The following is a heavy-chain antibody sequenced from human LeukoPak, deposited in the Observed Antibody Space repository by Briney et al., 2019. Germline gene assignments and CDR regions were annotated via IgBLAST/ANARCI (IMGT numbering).Heavy chain of an antibody. Sequence: PGGSLRLSCVLSGFSFSSYATSWVRQAPGKGLEWVANIKQDGSEKYYVDSVKGRFTISRDNAKNSLYLQMNSLRAEDTAVYYCARDPSDTAMINSPVHDAFDIWGQGTMVTVSS. V-gene: IGHV3-7*01. J-gene: IGHJ3*02. CDR1: GFSFSSYA. CDR2: IKQDGSEK. D-gene: IGHD5-18*01. CDR3: ARDPSDTAMINSPVHDAFDI.